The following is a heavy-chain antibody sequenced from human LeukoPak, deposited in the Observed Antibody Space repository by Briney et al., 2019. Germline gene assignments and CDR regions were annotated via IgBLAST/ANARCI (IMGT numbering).Heavy chain of an antibody. Sequence: ASLKVSCKASGYTFSSYDINWARQATGQGLEWMGWMNPNSGNTGYAQKFQGRVTMTKNTSITTAYMELSSLRSEDTAVYYCARALSWTTDSFYYMDVWGKGTTVTVSS. D-gene: IGHD3/OR15-3a*01. V-gene: IGHV1-8*01. CDR1: GYTFSSYD. CDR3: ARALSWTTDSFYYMDV. CDR2: MNPNSGNT. J-gene: IGHJ6*03.